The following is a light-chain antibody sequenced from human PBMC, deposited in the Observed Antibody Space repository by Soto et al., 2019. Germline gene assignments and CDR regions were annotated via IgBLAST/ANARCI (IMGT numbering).Light chain of an antibody. Sequence: DIQMTQSPSTLSASVGDRVTITCRARQTISSWLAWYQQKPGKAPKLLIYDASSLESGVPSRFSGSGSGTEFTLTISGLQPDDFATYYCQQSYSTPLTFGGGTKVEIK. CDR3: QQSYSTPLT. CDR1: QTISSW. CDR2: DAS. V-gene: IGKV1-5*01. J-gene: IGKJ4*01.